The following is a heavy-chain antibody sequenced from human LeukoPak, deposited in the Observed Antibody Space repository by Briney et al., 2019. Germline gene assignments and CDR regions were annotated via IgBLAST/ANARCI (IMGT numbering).Heavy chain of an antibody. V-gene: IGHV3-74*01. Sequence: GGSLRLSCAASGFTFSSYWMHWVRHAPGKGLVWVSRINSDGSSTSYADSVKGRFTISRDNAKNTLYLQMNSLRAEDTAVYYCARDREYSGVDYWGQGTLVTVSS. CDR1: GFTFSSYW. D-gene: IGHD1-26*01. CDR2: INSDGSST. CDR3: ARDREYSGVDY. J-gene: IGHJ4*02.